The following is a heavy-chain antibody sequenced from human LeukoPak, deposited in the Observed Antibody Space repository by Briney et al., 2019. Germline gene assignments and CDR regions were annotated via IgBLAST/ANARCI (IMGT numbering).Heavy chain of an antibody. CDR2: ISAYNGNT. V-gene: IGHV1-18*01. J-gene: IGHJ6*02. CDR1: GYTFTSYG. CDR3: ARAARPASYYGMDV. Sequence: ASVKVSCKASGYTFTSYGISWVRQAPGQGLEWMGWISAYNGNTNYAQKLQGRVTMTTDTSTSTAYMELRSLRSDDTAVYYCARAARPASYYGMDVWGQGTTVTVPS.